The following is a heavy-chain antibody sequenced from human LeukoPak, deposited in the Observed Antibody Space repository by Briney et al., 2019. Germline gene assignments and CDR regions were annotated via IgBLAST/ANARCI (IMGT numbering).Heavy chain of an antibody. CDR1: GGSISSYY. Sequence: SETLSLTCTVSGGSISSYYWSWIRQPPGKGLEWIGYIYYSGTTNYNPSLKSRVTMPVDTSKNQFSLRLNSVTPADTAVYYCARAKGDYWGQGTLVTVSS. V-gene: IGHV4-59*01. CDR2: IYYSGTT. J-gene: IGHJ4*02. CDR3: ARAKGDY.